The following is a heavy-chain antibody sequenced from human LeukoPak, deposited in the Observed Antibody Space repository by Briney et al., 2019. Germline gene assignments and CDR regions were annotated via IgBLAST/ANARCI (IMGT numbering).Heavy chain of an antibody. CDR3: AKDPSVISREFDY. D-gene: IGHD2-21*01. CDR2: ISGSSGSS. V-gene: IGHV3-23*01. CDR1: GFTFSSYA. Sequence: PGGSLRLSCAASGFTFSSYAMSWLRQAPGKGLEGVSAISGSSGSSSHADHVKGRFTISRANSTNKMYLKMHSPRAEETAVYYCAKDPSVISREFDYSGQGTLVTVSS. J-gene: IGHJ4*02.